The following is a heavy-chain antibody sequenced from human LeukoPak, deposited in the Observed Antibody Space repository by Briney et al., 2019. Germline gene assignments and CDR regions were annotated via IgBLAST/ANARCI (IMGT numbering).Heavy chain of an antibody. V-gene: IGHV4-31*03. Sequence: PSQTLSLTCTVSGGSISSGGYYWSWIRQHPGKGLEWIGYIYYSGSTNYNPSLKSRVTISVDTSKNQFSLKLSSVTAADTAVYYCARYRVGGDFDYWGQGTLVTVSS. CDR1: GGSISSGGYY. CDR2: IYYSGST. J-gene: IGHJ4*02. CDR3: ARYRVGGDFDY. D-gene: IGHD2-21*01.